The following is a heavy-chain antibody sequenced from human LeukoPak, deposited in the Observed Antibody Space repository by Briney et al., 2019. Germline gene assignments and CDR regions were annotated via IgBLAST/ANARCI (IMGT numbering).Heavy chain of an antibody. CDR1: GGSISSSSYH. CDR2: MHYSGFT. D-gene: IGHD3/OR15-3a*01. CDR3: ARDAGTGWYFDL. J-gene: IGHJ2*01. Sequence: PSETLSLTCTVSGGSISSSSYHWTWIRQPPGKGLEWIGYMHYSGFTSYMPSLKSRVTISADTSKHQLSLKLNSVTAADTAVYFCARDAGTGWYFDLWGRGTLVTVSS. V-gene: IGHV4-61*01.